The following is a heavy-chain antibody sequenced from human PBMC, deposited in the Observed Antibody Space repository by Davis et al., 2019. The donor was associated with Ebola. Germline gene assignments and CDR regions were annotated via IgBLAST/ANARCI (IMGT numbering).Heavy chain of an antibody. CDR3: AREGGVVRGVVITWKYGMDF. J-gene: IGHJ6*02. CDR2: IYSGGTT. CDR1: GFTFTDYY. V-gene: IGHV3-53*04. D-gene: IGHD3-10*01. Sequence: PGGSLRLSCEASGFTFTDYYMTWIRQAPGKGLEWVSVIYSGGTTNYADSVKGRFTISRHNSKNTLYLQINSLRAEDTAVYYCAREGGVVRGVVITWKYGMDFWGQGTTVTVSS.